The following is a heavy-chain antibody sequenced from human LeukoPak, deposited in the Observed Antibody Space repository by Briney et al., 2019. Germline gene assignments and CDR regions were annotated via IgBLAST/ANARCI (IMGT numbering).Heavy chain of an antibody. CDR3: ARVGSVARSDYLDY. J-gene: IGHJ4*02. Sequence: QSGGSLTLSCAASGFTFSDHFLVWLRQAPGEALEWVGCSRNRAKSYPTEYAASVKSRFTISSDDSKTSLYLQMNSLKTEDTAVYYCARVGSVARSDYLDYWDQGTLVTVSS. CDR1: GFTFSDHF. D-gene: IGHD5-12*01. CDR2: SRNRAKSYPT. V-gene: IGHV3-72*01.